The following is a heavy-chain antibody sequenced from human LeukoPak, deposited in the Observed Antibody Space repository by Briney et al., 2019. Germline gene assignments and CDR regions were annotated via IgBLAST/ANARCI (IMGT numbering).Heavy chain of an antibody. J-gene: IGHJ1*01. D-gene: IGHD1-20*01. CDR3: ARLPPGYNWDVAS. Sequence: SETLSPTCTVLGAAFSSSRLYGGWIRQPPGKGLAWIGNIFHSGGTYYNPSLKSRVTISVDTSRNEFSLKLSSVTAADTALYYCARLPPGYNWDVASWGQGTLVTVSS. V-gene: IGHV4-39*01. CDR2: IFHSGGT. CDR1: GAAFSSSRLY.